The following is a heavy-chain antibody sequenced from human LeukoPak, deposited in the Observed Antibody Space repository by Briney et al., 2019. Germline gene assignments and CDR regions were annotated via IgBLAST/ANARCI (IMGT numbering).Heavy chain of an antibody. Sequence: PGGSLRLSCAASGFTFSSYAMSWVRQAPGKGLEWVSAISGSGGSTYYADSVKGRFTISRDNSKNTLYLQMNSLRAEDTAVYYCAKDPRLYYYYYMDVWGKGTTVTVSS. V-gene: IGHV3-23*01. D-gene: IGHD3-22*01. CDR1: GFTFSSYA. J-gene: IGHJ6*03. CDR3: AKDPRLYYYYYMDV. CDR2: ISGSGGST.